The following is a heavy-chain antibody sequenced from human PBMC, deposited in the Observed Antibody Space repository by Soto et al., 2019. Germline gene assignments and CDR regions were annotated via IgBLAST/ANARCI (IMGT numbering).Heavy chain of an antibody. J-gene: IGHJ3*01. CDR1: GFTFSSYW. V-gene: IGHV3-74*01. CDR3: AGGSTVAAVDAFDV. Sequence: EVQLVESGGGLVQPGGSLRLSCAASGFTFSSYWMHWVRQAPGKGLVWVSRINSDGSSTSYADSVKGRVAISRDNAQNTLYLKKNSRIAEDTAVGYCAGGSTVAAVDAFDVWGQGITVTVSS. CDR2: INSDGSST. D-gene: IGHD4-17*01.